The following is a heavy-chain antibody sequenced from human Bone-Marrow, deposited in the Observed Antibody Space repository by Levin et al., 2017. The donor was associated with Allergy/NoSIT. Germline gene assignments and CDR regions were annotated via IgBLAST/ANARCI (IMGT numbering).Heavy chain of an antibody. D-gene: IGHD3/OR15-3a*01. CDR3: AKVRRGLDAFDI. V-gene: IGHV3-23*01. CDR1: GFTFSTSA. CDR2: ITQSGGDT. Sequence: ASVKVSCAASGFTFSTSAMSWVRQAPGKGLEWVSSITQSGGDTYYAASVKGRFTISRDNYNNTLYLHMNGLRAEDTALYYCAKVRRGLDAFDIWGQGTMVTVSS. J-gene: IGHJ3*02.